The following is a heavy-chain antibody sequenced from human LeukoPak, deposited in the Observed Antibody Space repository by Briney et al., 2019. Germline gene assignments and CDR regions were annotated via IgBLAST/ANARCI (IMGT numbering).Heavy chain of an antibody. CDR2: ISSRSFTR. D-gene: IGHD6-19*01. V-gene: IGHV3-48*02. CDR3: ARSVIAVAGYDAFDI. CDR1: GFTFSSYA. Sequence: GGSLRLSCAASGFTFSSYAMSWVRQAPGKGLDWVSYISSRSFTRYYADSVKGRFTISRDNAKNSLYLEMNSLRDEDTAVYYCARSVIAVAGYDAFDIWGQGTVVTVSS. J-gene: IGHJ3*02.